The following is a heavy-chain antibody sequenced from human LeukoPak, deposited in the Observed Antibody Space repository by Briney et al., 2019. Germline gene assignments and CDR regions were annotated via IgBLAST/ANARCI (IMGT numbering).Heavy chain of an antibody. D-gene: IGHD6-13*01. V-gene: IGHV1-8*03. CDR3: ARGYWRREFLAAAGRTFDY. CDR1: GYTFTSYD. Sequence: GASVKVSCKASGYTFTSYDINWVRQATGQGLEWMGWMNPNSGNTGYAQKFQGRVSITSDTSISTAYMELRSLRSEDTDVYYCARGYWRREFLAAAGRTFDYWGQGDLVTVSS. J-gene: IGHJ4*02. CDR2: MNPNSGNT.